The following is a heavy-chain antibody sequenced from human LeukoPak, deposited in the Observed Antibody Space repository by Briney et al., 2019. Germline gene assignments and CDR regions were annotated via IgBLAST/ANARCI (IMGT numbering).Heavy chain of an antibody. V-gene: IGHV3-74*01. D-gene: IGHD4-17*01. CDR1: GFTFSSYW. CDR2: INTDGSST. CDR3: AKDPDGDYIGAFDF. Sequence: PGGSLRLSCAASGFTFSSYWMHWVRQAPGKGLVWVSRINTDGSSTSYADSVKGRFTISRDNAKNTLYLQMNSLRAEVTAVYYCAKDPDGDYIGAFDFWGQGTMVTVSS. J-gene: IGHJ3*01.